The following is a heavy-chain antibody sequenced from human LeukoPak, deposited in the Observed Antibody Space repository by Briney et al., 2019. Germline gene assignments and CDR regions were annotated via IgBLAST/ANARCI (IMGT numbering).Heavy chain of an antibody. J-gene: IGHJ4*02. V-gene: IGHV3-21*01. CDR1: GFTFSSYS. CDR3: ARDLPGRDYYFDY. Sequence: GGSLRLSCAASGFTFSSYSMNWVRQAPGKGLEWVSSISSSSSHRYYADSVKGRFTVSRDNAKNSLYLQMNSLRAEDTAVYYCARDLPGRDYYFDYWGQGTLVTVSS. CDR2: ISSSSSHR. D-gene: IGHD3-10*01.